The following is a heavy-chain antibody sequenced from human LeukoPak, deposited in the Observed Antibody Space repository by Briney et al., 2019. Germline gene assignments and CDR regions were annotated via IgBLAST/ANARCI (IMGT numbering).Heavy chain of an antibody. J-gene: IGHJ4*02. CDR2: INPNSGGT. CDR1: GYTFTGYY. V-gene: IGHV1-2*04. Sequence: ASVKVSCKASGYTFTGYYMHWVRQAPGQGLEWMGWINPNSGGTNYAQKFQGWVTMTRYTSISTAYMELSRLRYDDTAVYYCPFSLGEPHYFEYWGQGTLVPVSS. CDR3: PFSLGEPHYFEY. D-gene: IGHD3-16*01.